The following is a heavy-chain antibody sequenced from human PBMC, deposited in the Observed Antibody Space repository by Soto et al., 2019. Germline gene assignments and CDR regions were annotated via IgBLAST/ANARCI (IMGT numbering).Heavy chain of an antibody. CDR1: GGSVSSGSYY. V-gene: IGHV4-61*01. Sequence: SETLSLTCTVSGGSVSSGSYYWSWIRQPPGKGLEWIGYIYYSGSTNYNPSLKSRVTISVDTSKNQFSLKLSSVTAADTAVYYCARGPQRSYSSSWVFNWFDPWGQGTLVTVSS. D-gene: IGHD6-13*01. J-gene: IGHJ5*02. CDR2: IYYSGST. CDR3: ARGPQRSYSSSWVFNWFDP.